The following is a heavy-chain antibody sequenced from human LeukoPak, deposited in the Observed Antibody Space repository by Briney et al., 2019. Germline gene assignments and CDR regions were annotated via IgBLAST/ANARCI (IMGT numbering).Heavy chain of an antibody. CDR2: ISAYNGNT. D-gene: IGHD6-13*01. V-gene: IGHV1-18*01. J-gene: IGHJ4*02. Sequence: GASVKVSCKASGYTFTSYGISWVRQAPGQGLEWMGWISAYNGNTNYAQKLQGRVTMTTDTSTSTAYMELRSLRSDDTAVYYCARDTGYTQGSSSWYDWLDYWGQGTLVTVSS. CDR3: ARDTGYTQGSSSWYDWLDY. CDR1: GYTFTSYG.